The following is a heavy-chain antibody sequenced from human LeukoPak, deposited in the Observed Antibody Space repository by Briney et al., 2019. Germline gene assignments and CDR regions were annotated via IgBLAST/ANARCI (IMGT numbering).Heavy chain of an antibody. D-gene: IGHD4-17*01. CDR3: ARGPSDYHNT. CDR2: IYSGGST. J-gene: IGHJ4*02. V-gene: IGHV3-66*01. CDR1: EFSVGSNY. Sequence: GGSLRLSCAASEFSVGSNYMTWDRQATGKGLEWVSLIYSGGSTYYADSVKGRFTISRDNSKNTLYLQMNSLRAEDTAVYYCARGPSDYHNTGGQGTLVTVSS.